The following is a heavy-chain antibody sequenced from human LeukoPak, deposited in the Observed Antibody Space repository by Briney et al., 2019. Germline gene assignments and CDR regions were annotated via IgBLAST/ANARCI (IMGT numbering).Heavy chain of an antibody. V-gene: IGHV1-3*01. D-gene: IGHD6-19*01. CDR1: GYTFTSYA. J-gene: IGHJ4*02. CDR3: ARDRLSGWYQSYYFDY. Sequence: RASVKVSCKASGYTFTSYAMHWVRQAPGQRLEWMGWINAGNGNTKYSQKFQGRVTITRDTSASTAYMELSSLRSEDTAVYYCARDRLSGWYQSYYFDYWGQGTLVTVSS. CDR2: INAGNGNT.